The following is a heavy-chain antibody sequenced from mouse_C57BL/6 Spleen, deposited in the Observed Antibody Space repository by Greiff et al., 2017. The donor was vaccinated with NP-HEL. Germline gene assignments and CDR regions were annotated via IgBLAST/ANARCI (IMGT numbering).Heavy chain of an antibody. V-gene: IGHV1-26*01. Sequence: VQLQQSGPELVKPGASVKISCKASGYTFTDYYMNWVKQSHGKSLEWIGDINPNNGGTSYNQKFKGKATLTVDKSSSTAYMELRSLTSEDSAVYYCAREYYYGSSPYYFDYWGQGTTLTVSS. D-gene: IGHD1-1*01. CDR1: GYTFTDYY. CDR2: INPNNGGT. J-gene: IGHJ2*01. CDR3: AREYYYGSSPYYFDY.